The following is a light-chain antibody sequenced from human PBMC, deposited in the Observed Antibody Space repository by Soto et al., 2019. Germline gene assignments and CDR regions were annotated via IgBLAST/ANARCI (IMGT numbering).Light chain of an antibody. J-gene: IGKJ1*01. Sequence: DTQMTQSPSTLCASVGDRVAITCRASQSINNWLAWYQQKPGKAPKLLIYKASSLESEVPSRFSGSGSGTEFTLSISSLQSDDFATYYCQQYHSYPWTFGQGTKVDIK. CDR3: QQYHSYPWT. V-gene: IGKV1-5*03. CDR1: QSINNW. CDR2: KAS.